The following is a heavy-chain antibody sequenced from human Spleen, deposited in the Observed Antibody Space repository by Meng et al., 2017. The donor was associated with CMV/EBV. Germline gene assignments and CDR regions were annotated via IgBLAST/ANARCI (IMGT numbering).Heavy chain of an antibody. J-gene: IGHJ5*02. CDR3: ARGYCSSTSCYRQFDP. CDR1: GFTFSSYW. CDR2: IKQDGSEK. Sequence: GESLKISCAASGFTFSSYWMSWVRQAPGKGLEWVANIKQDGSEKYYVDSVKGRFTISRDNAKNSLYLQMNSLRAEDTAVYYCARGYCSSTSCYRQFDPWGQGTLVTVSS. D-gene: IGHD2-2*01. V-gene: IGHV3-7*04.